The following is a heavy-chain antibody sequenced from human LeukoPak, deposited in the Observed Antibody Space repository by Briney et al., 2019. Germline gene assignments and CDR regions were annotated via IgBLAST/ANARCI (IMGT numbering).Heavy chain of an antibody. J-gene: IGHJ4*02. CDR1: GFTFSSYG. CDR3: AKDRTRYSYGYDY. Sequence: GGSLRLSCAASGFTFSSYGMSWVRQAPGKGLEWVSAISGSGGSTYYADSVKGRFTISRDNSKNTLYLQMNSLRAEDTDVYYCAKDRTRYSYGYDYWGQGTLVTVSS. V-gene: IGHV3-23*01. D-gene: IGHD5-18*01. CDR2: ISGSGGST.